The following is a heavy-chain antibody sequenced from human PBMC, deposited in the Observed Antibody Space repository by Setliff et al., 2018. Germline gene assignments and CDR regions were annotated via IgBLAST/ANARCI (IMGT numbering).Heavy chain of an antibody. J-gene: IGHJ4*02. CDR3: ARERYFDN. CDR2: ISTYNGKT. V-gene: IGHV1-18*01. Sequence: ASVKVSCKASGYTFTSYGITWVRQAPGQGPEWMGWISTYNGKTKYAEKVQGRVTMSTDTSTSTAYMELRSLRSDDTAVYFCARERYFDNWGQGTLVTVSS. CDR1: GYTFTSYG.